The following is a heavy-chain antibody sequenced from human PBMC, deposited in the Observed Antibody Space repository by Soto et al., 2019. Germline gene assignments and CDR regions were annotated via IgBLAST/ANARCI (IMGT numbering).Heavy chain of an antibody. Sequence: GGSLRLSCAASGFTFSSYSMNWVRQAPGRGLEWVAAISGTSDYIYYADSVKGRFTISRDNAKTSLYIQMNSLRAEDTAVYYCARDHRYCSGSSCPTYYYYSGMDVWGQGTKVTVYS. CDR3: ARDHRYCSGSSCPTYYYYSGMDV. V-gene: IGHV3-21*01. D-gene: IGHD2-15*01. J-gene: IGHJ6*02. CDR2: ISGTSDYI. CDR1: GFTFSSYS.